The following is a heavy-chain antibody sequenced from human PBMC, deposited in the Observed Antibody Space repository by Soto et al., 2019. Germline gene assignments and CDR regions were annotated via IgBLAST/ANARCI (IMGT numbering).Heavy chain of an antibody. D-gene: IGHD3-3*01. Sequence: PGESLKISCKGSGYSFTSYWIGWVRQMPGKGLEWMGIIYPGDSDTRYSPSFQGQVTISADKSISAAYLQWSSLKASDTAMYYCATSEAPRREWLFPYFDYWGQGTLVTVSS. CDR3: ATSEAPRREWLFPYFDY. J-gene: IGHJ4*02. V-gene: IGHV5-51*01. CDR1: GYSFTSYW. CDR2: IYPGDSDT.